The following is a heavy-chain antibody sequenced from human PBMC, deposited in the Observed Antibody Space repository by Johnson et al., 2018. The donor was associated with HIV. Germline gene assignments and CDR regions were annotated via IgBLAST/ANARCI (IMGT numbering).Heavy chain of an antibody. CDR3: AKDQWSSSWTNDAFDM. J-gene: IGHJ3*02. D-gene: IGHD6-13*01. CDR2: MWYDGSNR. CDR1: RITLSSYG. V-gene: IGHV3-33*06. Sequence: QMLLVESGGGVVQPGRSLRLSCAASRITLSSYGMHWVRQAPGKGLEWVAVMWYDGSNRYYADSVKGRFTNSRDNSKNTLYLQMNSLRAEDTAVYYCAKDQWSSSWTNDAFDMWGQGTMVTVSS.